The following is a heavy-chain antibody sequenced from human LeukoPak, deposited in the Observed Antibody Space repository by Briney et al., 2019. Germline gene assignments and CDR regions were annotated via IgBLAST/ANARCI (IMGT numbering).Heavy chain of an antibody. CDR2: INHSGST. CDR1: GGSFSGYL. J-gene: IGHJ4*02. V-gene: IGHV4-34*01. CDR3: ARVGSSYYSNY. Sequence: SETLSLTCAFYGGSFSGYLWSWIRQPPGKGLEWIGEINHSGSTNYKPSLKSRVTISVDTSKNQFSLKLSSVTAADTAVYYCARVGSSYYSNYWGQGTLVTVSS. D-gene: IGHD6-13*01.